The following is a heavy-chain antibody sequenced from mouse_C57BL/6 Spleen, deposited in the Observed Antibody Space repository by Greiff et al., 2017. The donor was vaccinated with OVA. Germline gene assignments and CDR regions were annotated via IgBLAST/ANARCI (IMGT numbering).Heavy chain of an antibody. CDR2: ISYDGSN. CDR1: GYSITSGYY. J-gene: IGHJ4*01. Sequence: EVQLQQSGPGLVKPSQSLSLTCSVTGYSITSGYYWNWIRQFPGNKLEWMGYISYDGSNNYNPSLKNRISITRDTSKNQFFLKLNSVTTEDTATYYCAREDYDYDGGLYYAMDYWGQGTSVTVSS. V-gene: IGHV3-6*01. CDR3: AREDYDYDGGLYYAMDY. D-gene: IGHD2-4*01.